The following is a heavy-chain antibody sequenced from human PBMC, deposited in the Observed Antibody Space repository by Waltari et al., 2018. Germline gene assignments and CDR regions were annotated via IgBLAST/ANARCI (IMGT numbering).Heavy chain of an antibody. CDR1: GFICSDSA. V-gene: IGHV3-73*01. CDR2: IRTKTNNYAT. Sequence: EEQMVESGGDLVKPGGSLKLSCAASGFICSDSAIHWVRQAPGKGLEWVGRIRTKTNNYATAYGASVKGRFTISRDDSRNVAYLQMNSLKTEDTALYYCARHDPLDYWGQGTLVTVSS. J-gene: IGHJ4*02. CDR3: ARHDPLDY.